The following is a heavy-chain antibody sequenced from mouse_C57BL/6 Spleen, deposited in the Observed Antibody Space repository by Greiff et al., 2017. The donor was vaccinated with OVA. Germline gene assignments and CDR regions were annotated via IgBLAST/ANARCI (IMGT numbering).Heavy chain of an antibody. Sequence: QVQLQQSGAELVRPGTSVKLSCKASGYTFTSYWMHWVKQRPGQGLEWIGVIDPSDSYTNYNQKFKGKATLTVDTSSSTAYMQLSSLTSEDSAVYYCARPYSTCSTPFAYWGQGTLVTDSA. CDR3: ARPYSTCSTPFAY. V-gene: IGHV1-59*01. CDR1: GYTFTSYW. D-gene: IGHD2-5*01. CDR2: IDPSDSYT. J-gene: IGHJ3*01.